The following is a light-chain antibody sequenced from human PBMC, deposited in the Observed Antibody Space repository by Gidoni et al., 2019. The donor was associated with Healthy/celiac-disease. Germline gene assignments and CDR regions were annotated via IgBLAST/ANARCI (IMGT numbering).Light chain of an antibody. V-gene: IGKV1-27*01. Sequence: DIQMTQSPSSLSASVGDRVTITCRASQGIINYLAWYQQNPGKVPKLLIYAASTLQSGVPSRFSGSGAGTDFTLTISSLQPEDVATEYCQKYNSAPALTFGGGTKVEIK. CDR1: QGIINY. J-gene: IGKJ4*01. CDR2: AAS. CDR3: QKYNSAPALT.